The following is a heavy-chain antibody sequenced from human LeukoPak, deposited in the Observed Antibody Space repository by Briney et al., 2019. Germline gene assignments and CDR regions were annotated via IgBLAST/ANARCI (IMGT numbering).Heavy chain of an antibody. J-gene: IGHJ4*02. CDR1: GFTFSSYA. CDR3: AKDHGGHLFDY. D-gene: IGHD4-23*01. CDR2: ISYDGSNK. V-gene: IGHV3-30*04. Sequence: GGSLRLSCAASGFTFSSYAMHRVRQAPGKGLEWVAVISYDGSNKYYADSVKGRFTIPRDNSKNTLYLQVNSLRAEDTAVYYCAKDHGGHLFDYWGQGTLVTVSS.